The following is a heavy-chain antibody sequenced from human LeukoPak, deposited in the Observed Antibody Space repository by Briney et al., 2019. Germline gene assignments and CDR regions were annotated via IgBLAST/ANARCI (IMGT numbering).Heavy chain of an antibody. CDR2: ISGSGGGT. Sequence: PGGSLRLSCAASGFTFSSYAMSWVRPAPGKGLEWVSTISGSGGGTYYADSVKGRFTISRDNSKNTLYLQMNSLRAEDTAVYYCAKLQQLVLGCFDYWGQGTLVTVSS. CDR1: GFTFSSYA. D-gene: IGHD6-13*01. V-gene: IGHV3-23*01. CDR3: AKLQQLVLGCFDY. J-gene: IGHJ4*02.